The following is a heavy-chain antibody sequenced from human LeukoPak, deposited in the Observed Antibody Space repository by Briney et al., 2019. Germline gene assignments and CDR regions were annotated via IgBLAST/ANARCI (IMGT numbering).Heavy chain of an antibody. CDR2: IRSKAYGGTT. Sequence: PGGTLRLSCTASGFTFGNYAMCWVRQAPGKGMEWVGFIRSKAYGGTTEYAASVKGRFTISRADSQSIAYLQMNSLKTEDTAVYYCTREHTPWYYYDSSGYPGYFDYWGQGTLVTVSS. V-gene: IGHV3-49*04. D-gene: IGHD3-22*01. CDR3: TREHTPWYYYDSSGYPGYFDY. J-gene: IGHJ4*02. CDR1: GFTFGNYA.